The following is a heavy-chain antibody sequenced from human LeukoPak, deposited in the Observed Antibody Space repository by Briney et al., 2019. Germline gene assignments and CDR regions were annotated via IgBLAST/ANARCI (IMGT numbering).Heavy chain of an antibody. V-gene: IGHV3-66*01. Sequence: GGSLRLSCAASGFTVSSNYMSWVRQAPGKGLEWVSVIYSGGSTYYADSVKGRFTISRDNFKNTLYLQMNSLRAEDTAVYYCARGPYYYDSSGHGWGQGTLVTVSS. J-gene: IGHJ4*02. D-gene: IGHD3-22*01. CDR3: ARGPYYYDSSGHG. CDR1: GFTVSSNY. CDR2: IYSGGST.